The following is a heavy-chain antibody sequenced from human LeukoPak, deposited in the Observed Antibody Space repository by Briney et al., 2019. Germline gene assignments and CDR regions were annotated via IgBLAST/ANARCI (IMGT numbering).Heavy chain of an antibody. CDR2: VFYNGAT. J-gene: IGHJ5*02. CDR1: GGSISSSIYY. D-gene: IGHD3-10*01. CDR3: ARGTLYGSGSYYSFDP. Sequence: SETLSLTCIVSGGSISSSIYYWAWVRQPPGKGLEWIGTVFYNGATQYSPSLRSRVTISIDTSTNQFSLKLTSVTAADTAVYYCARGTLYGSGSYYSFDPWGQGTLVTVSS. V-gene: IGHV4-39*07.